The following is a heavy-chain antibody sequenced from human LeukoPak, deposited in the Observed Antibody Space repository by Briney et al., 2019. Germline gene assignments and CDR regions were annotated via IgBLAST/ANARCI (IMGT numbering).Heavy chain of an antibody. J-gene: IGHJ4*02. V-gene: IGHV1-2*02. CDR2: LNPYSGGT. CDR3: ARALTRYSTAWYGY. CDR1: GYIFTSYF. D-gene: IGHD6-19*01. Sequence: ASVKVSCKASGYIFTSYFMNWVRQAPGQGLEWMGWLNPYSGGTNYAQKFQGRVTLTRDTSITTAYMDLSSLTSDDTALYYCARALTRYSTAWYGYWGQGTLVTVSS.